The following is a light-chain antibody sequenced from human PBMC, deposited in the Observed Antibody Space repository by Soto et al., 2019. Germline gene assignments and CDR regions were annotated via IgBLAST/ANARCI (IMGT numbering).Light chain of an antibody. J-gene: IGKJ1*01. V-gene: IGKV4-1*01. CDR3: QQYYSTPLT. Sequence: DIVMTQSPDSLAVSLGERATINCKSSQSVLYSSNNKNYLAWYQQKPGQPPKLLIYWASTRESGVPDRFSGSWSGTDFTLTISSLQAEDVAVYYCQQYYSTPLTFGQGTKVEIK. CDR1: QSVLYSSNNKNY. CDR2: WAS.